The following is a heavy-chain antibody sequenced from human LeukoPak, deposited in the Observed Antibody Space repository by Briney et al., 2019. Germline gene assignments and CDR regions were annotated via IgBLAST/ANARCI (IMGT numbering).Heavy chain of an antibody. V-gene: IGHV4-59*01. CDR1: GGSISSYY. CDR2: IYHTGST. J-gene: IGHJ4*02. CDR3: ARANYFDY. Sequence: SETLSLTCTVSGGSISSYYWSWFRQSPGTGLEWIGPIYHTGSTNYNPSLKSRVTISVDKSKNQFSLKLSSLTAADTAVYYCARANYFDYWGQGTLVTVSS.